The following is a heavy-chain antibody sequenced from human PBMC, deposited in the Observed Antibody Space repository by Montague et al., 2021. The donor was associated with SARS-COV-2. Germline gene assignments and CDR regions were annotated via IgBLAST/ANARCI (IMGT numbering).Heavy chain of an antibody. CDR1: GDSVSSNSAA. CDR3: ARDTRIQLLFDRDYYCGMDV. Sequence: CAISGDSVSSNSAAWNWIRQSPSRGLEWLGRTYYRSKWYNDYAVSVKSRITINPDTSKNQFSLQLNSVTPEDTAVYYCARDTRIQLLFDRDYYCGMDVWGQGTTVTVSS. CDR2: TYYRSKWYN. J-gene: IGHJ6*02. D-gene: IGHD5-18*01. V-gene: IGHV6-1*01.